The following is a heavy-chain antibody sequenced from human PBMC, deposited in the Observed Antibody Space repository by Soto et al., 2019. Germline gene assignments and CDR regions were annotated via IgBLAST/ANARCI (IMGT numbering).Heavy chain of an antibody. CDR1: GLTVSGKKY. J-gene: IGHJ3*02. D-gene: IGHD3-22*01. CDR2: IRSKTSSETR. Sequence: PGGSLRLSCVASGLTVSGKKYMAWVRQAPGKGLGWVGRIRSKTSSETREYAAPVKGRFTISRDDSKNMLYLEMNSLKIEDTGVYYCKPDGFTGIVGICGQGTMVTV. CDR3: KPDGFTGIVGI. V-gene: IGHV3-15*01.